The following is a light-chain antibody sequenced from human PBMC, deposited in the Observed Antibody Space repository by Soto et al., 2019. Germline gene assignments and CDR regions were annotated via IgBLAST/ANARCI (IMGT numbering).Light chain of an antibody. V-gene: IGLV2-14*01. CDR2: DVS. CDR3: SSYTSSSSYV. Sequence: ALTQPASASGSPGQSITISCTGTSSDVGGYNYVSWYQQHPGKAPKLMIYDVSNRPSGVSNRFSGSKSGNTASLTISGLQAEDEADYYCSSYTSSSSYVFGAGTKVTVL. CDR1: SSDVGGYNY. J-gene: IGLJ1*01.